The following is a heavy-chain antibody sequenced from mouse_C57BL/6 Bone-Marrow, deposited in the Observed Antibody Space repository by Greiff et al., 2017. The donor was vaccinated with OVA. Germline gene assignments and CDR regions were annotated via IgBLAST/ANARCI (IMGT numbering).Heavy chain of an antibody. Sequence: VNVVESGAELVRPGASVTLSCKASGYTFTDYEMHWVKQTPVHGLEWIGAIDPETGGTAYNQKFKGKAILTADKSSSTAYMELRSLTSEDSAVYYCTRGITTVVATRYFDVWGTGTTVTVSS. CDR3: TRGITTVVATRYFDV. D-gene: IGHD1-1*01. J-gene: IGHJ1*03. CDR1: GYTFTDYE. V-gene: IGHV1-15*01. CDR2: IDPETGGT.